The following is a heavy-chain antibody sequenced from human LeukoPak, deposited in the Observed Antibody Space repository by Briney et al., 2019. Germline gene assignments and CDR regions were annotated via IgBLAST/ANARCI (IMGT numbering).Heavy chain of an antibody. D-gene: IGHD6-6*01. V-gene: IGHV1-69*04. J-gene: IGHJ4*02. CDR1: GGTFSSYA. CDR3: VRAGGYIAAQDY. Sequence: ASVKVSCKASGGTFSSYAISWVRQAPGQGLEWMGRIIPILGIANYAQKFQGRVTITADKSTSTAYMELSSLRSEDTAVYYCVRAGGYIAAQDYWGQGTLVTVSS. CDR2: IIPILGIA.